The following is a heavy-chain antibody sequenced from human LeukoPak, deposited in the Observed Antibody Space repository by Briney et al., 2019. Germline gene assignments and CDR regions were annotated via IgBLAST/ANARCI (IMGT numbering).Heavy chain of an antibody. CDR1: GGSISSYY. CDR2: IYYSGST. CDR3: ARDGVADSLDY. D-gene: IGHD6-19*01. Sequence: PSETLSLNCTVSGGSISSYYWSWIRQPPGKGLEGIGYIYYSGSTNYNPSLKSRVTISVDTSKNQFSLKLSSVTAADTAVYYCARDGVADSLDYWGQGTLVTVSS. J-gene: IGHJ4*02. V-gene: IGHV4-59*01.